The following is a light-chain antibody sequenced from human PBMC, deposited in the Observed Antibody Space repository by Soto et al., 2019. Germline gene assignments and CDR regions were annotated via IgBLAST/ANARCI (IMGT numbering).Light chain of an antibody. CDR3: QQYVRSPPLT. Sequence: EIVLTQSPGTLSLSPGERATLSCRASQSVSSSYLAWYQQKPGQAPRLLIYGASSRATGIPDRFSGSGSGTDFTLTISRLELEDFAVYYCQQYVRSPPLTFGGGINVDIK. J-gene: IGKJ4*01. CDR1: QSVSSSY. V-gene: IGKV3-20*01. CDR2: GAS.